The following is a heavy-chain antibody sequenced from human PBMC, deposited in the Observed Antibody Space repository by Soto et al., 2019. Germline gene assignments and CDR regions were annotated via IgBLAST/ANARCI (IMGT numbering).Heavy chain of an antibody. CDR1: GGSISSSSYY. CDR2: IYYSGST. CDR3: ARHAPDDYGDYGWFDP. V-gene: IGHV4-39*01. Sequence: QLQLQESGPGLVKPSETLSLTCTVSGGSISSSSYYWGWIRQPPGKGLEWIGSIYYSGSTYYNPSLKSRVTISVDTSKNQFSLKLSSVTAADTAVYYCARHAPDDYGDYGWFDPWGQGTLVTVSS. J-gene: IGHJ5*02. D-gene: IGHD4-17*01.